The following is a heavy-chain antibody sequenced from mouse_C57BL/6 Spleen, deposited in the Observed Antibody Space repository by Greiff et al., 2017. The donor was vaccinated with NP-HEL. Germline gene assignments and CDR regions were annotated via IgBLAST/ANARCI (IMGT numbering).Heavy chain of an antibody. J-gene: IGHJ4*01. V-gene: IGHV1-22*01. Sequence: EVQLLQSGPDLVKPGASVKLSCTASGFTFTDYNMPWVNQSPGKSLKWIGSINPNNGCTCYHHNFKGQSTFTVNKSSSTAYMEHRSLTSEESAVNYCARAPYYYGSSYYAMDYLGQGTSVTVSS. CDR3: ARAPYYYGSSYYAMDY. CDR2: INPNNGCT. CDR1: GFTFTDYN. D-gene: IGHD1-1*01.